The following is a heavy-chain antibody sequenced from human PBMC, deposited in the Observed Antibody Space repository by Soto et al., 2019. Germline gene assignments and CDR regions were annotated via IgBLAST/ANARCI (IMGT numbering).Heavy chain of an antibody. V-gene: IGHV5-51*01. Sequence: GESRKLCCKGSRYSFTSYWIGWVRQMPGKGLEWMGIIYPGDSDTRYSPSFQDQVTISADKSISTDYLQWSSLKASDTALYYCALHLRGDYYYGMDVWGQGNTVTVSS. CDR1: RYSFTSYW. CDR2: IYPGDSDT. CDR3: ALHLRGDYYYGMDV. J-gene: IGHJ6*02.